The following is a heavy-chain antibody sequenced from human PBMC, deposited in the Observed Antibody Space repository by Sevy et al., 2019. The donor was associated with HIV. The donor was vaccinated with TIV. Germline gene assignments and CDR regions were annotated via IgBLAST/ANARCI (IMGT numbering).Heavy chain of an antibody. D-gene: IGHD5-18*01. V-gene: IGHV3-53*01. J-gene: IGHJ6*02. CDR2: IYSGGST. Sequence: GGSLRLSCAASGFTVSSNYMSWVRQAPGKGLEWVSVIYSGGSTYYADSVKGRFTISRDNSKNTRYLQMNSLRAEDTAVYYCARATGYSYSYYYYYGMDVWGQGTTVTVSS. CDR3: ARATGYSYSYYYYYGMDV. CDR1: GFTVSSNY.